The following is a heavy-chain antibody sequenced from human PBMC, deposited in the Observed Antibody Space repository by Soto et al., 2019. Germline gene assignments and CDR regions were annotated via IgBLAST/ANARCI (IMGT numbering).Heavy chain of an antibody. J-gene: IGHJ4*02. D-gene: IGHD6-13*01. V-gene: IGHV3-23*01. CDR2: ISGSGDIT. CDR1: GFVFPNCA. Sequence: QLLESGGGVVQPGGSLRLSCAASGFVFPNCAMSWVRQAPGKGLEWVSGISGSGDITHYADSVMGRFAISRDNSKDTLYLQVSSLRAEDTAVYYCAKGATSTWYDFDSWGQGTLVTVSS. CDR3: AKGATSTWYDFDS.